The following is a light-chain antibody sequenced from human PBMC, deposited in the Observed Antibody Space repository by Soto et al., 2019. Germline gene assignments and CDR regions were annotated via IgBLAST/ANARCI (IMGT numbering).Light chain of an antibody. J-gene: IGLJ2*01. Sequence: QSVLTQPPSVSAAPGQKVTISCSGSSSNIGKNYISWYQQLPGTAPKLLIYYNNKRPSGTPDRFSGSKSGTSATLGIAGLQTGDEADYYCGTWDSSLSAGVFGGGTKLTVL. CDR1: SSNIGKNY. CDR3: GTWDSSLSAGV. V-gene: IGLV1-51*01. CDR2: YNN.